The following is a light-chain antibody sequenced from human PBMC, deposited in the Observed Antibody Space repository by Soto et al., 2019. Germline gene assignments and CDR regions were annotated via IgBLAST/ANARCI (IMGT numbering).Light chain of an antibody. CDR2: DAS. V-gene: IGKV3-11*01. CDR1: QSVSSY. CDR3: QQRSNWPPG. Sequence: EIVLTQSPANMSMSPGERATLSCRASQSVSSYLAWYQKKPGQAPRLLIYDASNRATGIPARFSGSGSGTDFTLTISSLEPEDFAVYYCQQRSNWPPGFGQGTRLEIK. J-gene: IGKJ5*01.